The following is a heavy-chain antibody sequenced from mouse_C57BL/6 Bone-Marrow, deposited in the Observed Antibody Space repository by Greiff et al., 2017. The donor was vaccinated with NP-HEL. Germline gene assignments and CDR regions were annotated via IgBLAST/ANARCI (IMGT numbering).Heavy chain of an antibody. Sequence: VQLQQPGAELVRPGSSVKLSCKASGYTFTSYWMHWVKQRPIQGLEWIGNIDPSDSETHSNQKFKDKATLTVDKSSSTAYMQLSSLTSEDSAVYYCARYGLRRWYVDVWGTGTTVTVSS. V-gene: IGHV1-52*01. J-gene: IGHJ1*03. CDR1: GYTFTSYW. CDR3: ARYGLRRWYVDV. D-gene: IGHD2-4*01. CDR2: IDPSDSET.